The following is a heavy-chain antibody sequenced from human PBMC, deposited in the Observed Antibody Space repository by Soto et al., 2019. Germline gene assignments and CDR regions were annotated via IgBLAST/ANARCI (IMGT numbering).Heavy chain of an antibody. V-gene: IGHV5-10-1*01. CDR2: NDPSDSYT. CDR3: ARPVGATHWFDP. Sequence: GESLKISCKGSGYSFTSYCISWVLQMPGKGLEWMGRNDPSDSYTNYSPSFQGHVTISADKSISTAYLQWSSLKASDTAMYYCARPVGATHWFDPWGQGTLVTVSS. CDR1: GYSFTSYC. J-gene: IGHJ5*02. D-gene: IGHD1-26*01.